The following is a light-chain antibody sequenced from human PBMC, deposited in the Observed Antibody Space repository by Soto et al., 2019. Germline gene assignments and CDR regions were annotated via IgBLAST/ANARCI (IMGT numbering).Light chain of an antibody. J-gene: IGKJ5*01. CDR1: QDIRNY. Sequence: DIQMTQSTSSLPASVGDRVTITCQASQDIRNYLNWYQHKPGKAPKLLIYDASSLETGVPSRFSGSGSGTDFTFTISSLHPEDIATYYCQQYDNLPITFGQGTRLE. V-gene: IGKV1-33*01. CDR2: DAS. CDR3: QQYDNLPIT.